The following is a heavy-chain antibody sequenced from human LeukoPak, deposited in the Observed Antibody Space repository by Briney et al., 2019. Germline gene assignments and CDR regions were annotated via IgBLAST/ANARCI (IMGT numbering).Heavy chain of an antibody. CDR2: IKQDGSEK. J-gene: IGHJ6*03. CDR3: ARENYSNFYYYYYYMDV. D-gene: IGHD4-11*01. Sequence: GGSLRLSCAASGSTFSTYSMNWVRQAPGKGLEWVANIKQDGSEKYYVDSVKGRFTISRDNAKNSLYLQMNSLRAEDTAVYYCARENYSNFYYYYYYMDVWGKGTTVTVSS. V-gene: IGHV3-7*01. CDR1: GSTFSTYS.